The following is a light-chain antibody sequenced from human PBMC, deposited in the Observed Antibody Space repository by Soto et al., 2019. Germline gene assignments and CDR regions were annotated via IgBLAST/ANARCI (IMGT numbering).Light chain of an antibody. V-gene: IGKV3-20*01. CDR1: QTVRNNY. CDR2: DAS. CDR3: QQFSSYPLT. Sequence: ETVLTQSPGTLSLSPGDRATLSCRSSQTVRNNYLAWYQQKPGQAPRLLIYDASSRATGIPDRFSGGGSGTDFTLTISRLEPEDFAVYYCQQFSSYPLTFGGGTKVDIK. J-gene: IGKJ4*01.